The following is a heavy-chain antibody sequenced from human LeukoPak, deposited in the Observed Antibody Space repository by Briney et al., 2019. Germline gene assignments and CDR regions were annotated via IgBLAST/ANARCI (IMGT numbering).Heavy chain of an antibody. J-gene: IGHJ4*02. Sequence: TRAGCAGSRSRGWYSGSWIRQQPGKGLEWIGYIYHSGSTYYNPSLKSRVTISVDRSKNQFSLKLSSVTAADTAVYYCARCSSGERGGYFDYWCQGTLVSGSS. CDR2: IYHSGST. CDR3: ARCSSGERGGYFDY. V-gene: IGHV4-30-2*01. CDR1: AGSRSRGWYS. D-gene: IGHD3-10*01.